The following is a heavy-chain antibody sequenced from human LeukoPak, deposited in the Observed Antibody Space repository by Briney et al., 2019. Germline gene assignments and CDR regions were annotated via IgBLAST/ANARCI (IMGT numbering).Heavy chain of an antibody. Sequence: SVKVSCKASGGTFSSYAISWVRQAPGQGLEWMGRIIPIFGTANYAQKFQGRVTITTDESTSTAYMELSSLRSEDTAVYYCAGDYGGNSGPSHAFDIWGQGTMVTVSS. J-gene: IGHJ3*02. CDR2: IIPIFGTA. CDR3: AGDYGGNSGPSHAFDI. CDR1: GGTFSSYA. V-gene: IGHV1-69*05. D-gene: IGHD4-23*01.